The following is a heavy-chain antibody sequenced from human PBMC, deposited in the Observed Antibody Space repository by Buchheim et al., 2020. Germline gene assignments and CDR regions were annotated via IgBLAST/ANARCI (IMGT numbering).Heavy chain of an antibody. J-gene: IGHJ6*02. CDR1: GFTFSSYW. Sequence: EVQLVESGGGLVQPGGSLRLSCAASGFTFSSYWTHWVRQAPGKGLVWVSRIDSDGRTTTYADSVKGRFTISRDNAKNTLYLQMNSLRAEDTAMYYCARWGSGSNYPVQVMDVWGQGTT. CDR3: ARWGSGSNYPVQVMDV. D-gene: IGHD3-10*01. CDR2: IDSDGRTT. V-gene: IGHV3-74*03.